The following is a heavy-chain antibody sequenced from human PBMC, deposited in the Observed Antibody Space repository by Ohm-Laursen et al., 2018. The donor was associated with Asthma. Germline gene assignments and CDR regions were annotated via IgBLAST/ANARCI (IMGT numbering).Heavy chain of an antibody. Sequence: SLRLSCTAFGFTFSSYWMHWVRQAPGKGLVWVSRINSDGSSTSYADSVKGRFTISRDNAKNTLYLQMNSLRAEDTAVYYCARVDIAAAGTGPYYYYYGMDVWGQGTTVTVSS. V-gene: IGHV3-74*01. CDR1: GFTFSSYW. CDR3: ARVDIAAAGTGPYYYYYGMDV. D-gene: IGHD6-13*01. J-gene: IGHJ6*02. CDR2: INSDGSST.